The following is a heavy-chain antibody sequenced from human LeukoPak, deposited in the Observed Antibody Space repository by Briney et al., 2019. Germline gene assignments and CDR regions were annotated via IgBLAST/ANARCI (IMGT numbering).Heavy chain of an antibody. Sequence: PGGSLRLSCAASGFIFSSYWMSWVRQAPGKGPEWVANIKQDGSEKYYVDSVKGRFTISRDNAKKSLYLQMNSLRAEDTAIYYCTKDSDLDYWGQGTLVTVSS. J-gene: IGHJ4*02. CDR2: IKQDGSEK. CDR3: TKDSDLDY. V-gene: IGHV3-7*03. CDR1: GFIFSSYW.